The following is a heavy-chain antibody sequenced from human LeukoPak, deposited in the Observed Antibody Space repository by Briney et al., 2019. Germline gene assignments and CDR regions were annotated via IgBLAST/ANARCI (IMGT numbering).Heavy chain of an antibody. J-gene: IGHJ4*02. CDR1: EYTFTTYD. V-gene: IGHV1-8*01. Sequence: ASVKVSCKASEYTFTTYDIHWVRQATGQGREWMGWMNPNSGNTGYAQKFQGRATMTRNTSISTAYMELSSLRSEDTAVYYCAKLGRGATQLDYWGQGTLVTVSS. CDR3: AKLGRGATQLDY. D-gene: IGHD1-26*01. CDR2: MNPNSGNT.